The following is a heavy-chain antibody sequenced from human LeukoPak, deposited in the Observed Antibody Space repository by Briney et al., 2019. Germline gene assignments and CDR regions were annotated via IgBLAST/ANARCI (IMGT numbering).Heavy chain of an antibody. J-gene: IGHJ4*02. CDR2: IIPIFGTA. V-gene: IGHV1-69*05. D-gene: IGHD1-1*01. CDR1: GGTFSSYA. CDR3: ARAVPNWNDPSYYFDY. Sequence: SVKVSGKASGGTFSSYAISWVRQAPGQGLEWMGGIIPIFGTANYAQKFQGRVTITTDESTSTAYMELSSLRSEDTAVYYCARAVPNWNDPSYYFDYWGQGTLVTVSS.